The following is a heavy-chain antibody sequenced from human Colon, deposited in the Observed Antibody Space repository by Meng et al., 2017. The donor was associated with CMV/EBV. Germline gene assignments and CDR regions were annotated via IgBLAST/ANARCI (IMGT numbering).Heavy chain of an antibody. CDR3: AKSHVSRFLEWLWHG. D-gene: IGHD3-3*01. CDR2: TSGGGSNT. Sequence: GESLKISCAGSGFPFSTYAMSWVRQAPGKGLEWVSSTSGGGSNTYYADSVKGRFTISRDNSKNTVYLEMNNLTDDDTAIYFCAKSHVSRFLEWLWHGWGQGTLVTVSS. J-gene: IGHJ4*02. CDR1: GFPFSTYA. V-gene: IGHV3-23*01.